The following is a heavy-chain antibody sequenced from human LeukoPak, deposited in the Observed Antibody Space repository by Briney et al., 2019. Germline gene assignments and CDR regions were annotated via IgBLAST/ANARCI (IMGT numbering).Heavy chain of an antibody. Sequence: PGGSLRLSCTASGFTFGDYAMSWVRQAPGKGLEWVGFIRSKAYGGTTEYAASVKGRFTISRDDSKSIAYLQMNSLKTEDTAVYYCTRDNDPFDYWGQGTLVTVSS. CDR1: GFTFGDYA. J-gene: IGHJ4*02. V-gene: IGHV3-49*04. D-gene: IGHD1-1*01. CDR3: TRDNDPFDY. CDR2: IRSKAYGGTT.